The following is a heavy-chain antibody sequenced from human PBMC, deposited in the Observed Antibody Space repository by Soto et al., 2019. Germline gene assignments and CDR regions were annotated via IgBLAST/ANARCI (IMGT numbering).Heavy chain of an antibody. CDR1: GDSVTSGRYY. CDR3: ARGILWFGDTPYYYYGMDV. D-gene: IGHD3-10*01. Sequence: SETLSLTCTVSGDSVTSGRYYWGWVRQAPGNGLEWIGYIPHSGSTYYNPSLKSRVTISVDTSKNQFSLKLSSVTAADTAVYYCARGILWFGDTPYYYYGMDVWGQGTTVTVSS. V-gene: IGHV4-31*03. CDR2: IPHSGST. J-gene: IGHJ6*02.